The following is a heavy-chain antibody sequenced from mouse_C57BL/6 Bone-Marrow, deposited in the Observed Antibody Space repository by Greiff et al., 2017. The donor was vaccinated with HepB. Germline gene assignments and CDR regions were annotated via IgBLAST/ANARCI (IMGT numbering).Heavy chain of an antibody. J-gene: IGHJ1*03. Sequence: VQLQQSGPVLVKPGASVKMSCKASGYTFTDYYMNWVKQSHGKSLEWIGVINPYNGGTSYNQKFKGKATLTVDKSSSTAYIELNSLTSEDSAVYYCAFYYYGRSPYWYFDVWGTGTTVTVSS. V-gene: IGHV1-19*01. CDR3: AFYYYGRSPYWYFDV. CDR1: GYTFTDYY. CDR2: INPYNGGT. D-gene: IGHD1-1*01.